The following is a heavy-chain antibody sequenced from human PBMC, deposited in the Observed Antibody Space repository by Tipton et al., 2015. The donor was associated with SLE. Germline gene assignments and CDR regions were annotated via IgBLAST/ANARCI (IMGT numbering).Heavy chain of an antibody. D-gene: IGHD3-9*01. V-gene: IGHV3-11*04. CDR1: GFPFSDYY. J-gene: IGHJ4*01. CDR2: ISNSGSTI. CDR3: ARDADVTSHYSLFDY. Sequence: SLRLSCAASGFPFSDYYMSWIRQAPGKGLEWVAYISNSGSTIYYADSMKGRFTISRDNAKNSLFLQMNSLSPEDTAVYYCARDADVTSHYSLFDYWGHGTPVTVSS.